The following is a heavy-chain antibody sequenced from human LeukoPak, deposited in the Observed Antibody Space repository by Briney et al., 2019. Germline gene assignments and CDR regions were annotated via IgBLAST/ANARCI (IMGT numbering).Heavy chain of an antibody. Sequence: PGGSLRLSCTASGLTFSTSGFNWVRQAPGKGLEWVASIGPTGSDRYHADSIKGRFTISRDNAKNSLYLQMNSLRAEDTAVYYCARESGATTDFQHWGQGTLVTVSS. CDR3: ARESGATTDFQH. J-gene: IGHJ1*01. D-gene: IGHD1-26*01. CDR1: GLTFSTSG. V-gene: IGHV3-21*01. CDR2: IGPTGSDR.